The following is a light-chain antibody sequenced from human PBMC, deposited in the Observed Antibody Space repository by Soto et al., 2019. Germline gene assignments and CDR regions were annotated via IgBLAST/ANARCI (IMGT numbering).Light chain of an antibody. CDR2: GAS. CDR1: QSVSSSY. J-gene: IGKJ1*01. Sequence: EIVLTQSPGTLSLSPGERATLSCWASQSVSSSYLAWYQQKPGQAPRLLIYGASSRATGIPDRFSGSGSGTDFTLTISRLEPEDFALYYCQQYGSSPWTIGQGTKVEIK. V-gene: IGKV3-20*01. CDR3: QQYGSSPWT.